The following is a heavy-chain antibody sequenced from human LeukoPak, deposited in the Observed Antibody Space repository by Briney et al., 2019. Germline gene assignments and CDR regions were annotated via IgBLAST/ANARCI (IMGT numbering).Heavy chain of an antibody. CDR1: GYTFTGYY. V-gene: IGHV1-2*02. CDR3: ARDCSSTSCYFLDP. CDR2: INPNSGGT. J-gene: IGHJ5*02. Sequence: ASVKVSCKASGYTFTGYYMDWVRQAPGLGLEWMGWINPNSGGTNYAQKFQGRVTMTRDTSISTAYMELSRLRSDDTAVYCCARDCSSTSCYFLDPWGQGTLVTVSS. D-gene: IGHD2-2*01.